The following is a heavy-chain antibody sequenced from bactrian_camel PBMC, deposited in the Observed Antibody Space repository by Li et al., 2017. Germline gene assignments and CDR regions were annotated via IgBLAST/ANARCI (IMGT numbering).Heavy chain of an antibody. CDR3: AKEGSLAYGGSWYDLGY. CDR2: INNGGGTT. Sequence: HAQLVESGGGLVQPGGSLRLSCAASGFTFNRHYMNWLRQAPGKGLEWVSSINNGGGTTYYADSVKGRFTISRDNAKNTVYLQMNSLKPEDTAVYFCAKEGSLAYGGSWYDLGYWGQGTQVTVS. CDR1: GFTFNRHY. J-gene: IGHJ4*01. V-gene: IGHV3S1*01. D-gene: IGHD6*01.